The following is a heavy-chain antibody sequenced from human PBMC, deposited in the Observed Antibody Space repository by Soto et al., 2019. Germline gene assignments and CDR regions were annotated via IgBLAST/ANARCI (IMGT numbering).Heavy chain of an antibody. D-gene: IGHD2-2*01. Sequence: GGALRLSCAASGFTFSNSWMHWVRPVSGKGLEWVSRINADGTSTSYADSVKGRFTISRDNAKNTLYLHVNSLRAEDTAVYYCVKVLARGVGVPRFYFDSWGQGALVTVSS. CDR2: INADGTST. V-gene: IGHV3-74*01. CDR3: VKVLARGVGVPRFYFDS. J-gene: IGHJ4*02. CDR1: GFTFSNSW.